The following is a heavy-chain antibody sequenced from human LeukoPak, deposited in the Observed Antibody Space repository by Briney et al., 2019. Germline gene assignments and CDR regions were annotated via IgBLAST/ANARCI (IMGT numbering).Heavy chain of an antibody. J-gene: IGHJ3*02. CDR1: GLTFSSYS. V-gene: IGHV3-21*01. D-gene: IGHD4-17*01. Sequence: PGGSLRLSCAASGLTFSSYSMNWVRQAPGKGLEWVSSISSSSSYIYYADSVKGRFTISRDNAKNSLYLQMNSLRAEDTAVYYCAREDGDYNVGAFDIWGQGTMVTVSS. CDR2: ISSSSSYI. CDR3: AREDGDYNVGAFDI.